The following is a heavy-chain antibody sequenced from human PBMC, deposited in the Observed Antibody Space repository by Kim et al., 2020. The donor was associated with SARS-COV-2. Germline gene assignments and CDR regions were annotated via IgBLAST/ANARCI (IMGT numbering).Heavy chain of an antibody. CDR3: VKNRQVGWRDAFDM. Sequence: GGSLRLSCEVSGFKFEDYGRQWVRQAPGKGLEWGSGISWNSGSVGYADSAKGRFTISRDNAKNALYMDIRSLRSEDTALYYCVKNRQVGWRDAFDMWGQGTMVTVSS. V-gene: IGHV3-9*01. D-gene: IGHD2-15*01. CDR1: GFKFEDYG. J-gene: IGHJ3*02. CDR2: ISWNSGSV.